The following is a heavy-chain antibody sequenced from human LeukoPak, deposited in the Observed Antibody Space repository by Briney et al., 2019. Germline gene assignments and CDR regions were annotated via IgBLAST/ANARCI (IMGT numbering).Heavy chain of an antibody. CDR3: ARDGLQLVGYYGMDV. CDR2: ISYDGSNK. D-gene: IGHD6-6*01. J-gene: IGHJ6*02. CDR1: GFTFSSYA. V-gene: IGHV3-30-3*01. Sequence: AGSLRLSCAASGFTFSSYAMHWVRQAPAKGLAWVAVISYDGSNKYYADSVKGRFTISRDNSKNTLYLQMNSLRAEDTAVYYCARDGLQLVGYYGMDVWGQGTTVTVSS.